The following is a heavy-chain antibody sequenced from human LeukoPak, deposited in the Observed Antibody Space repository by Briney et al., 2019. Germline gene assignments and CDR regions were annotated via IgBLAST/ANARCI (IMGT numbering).Heavy chain of an antibody. D-gene: IGHD3-22*01. J-gene: IGHJ5*02. CDR2: VHSSGRT. CDR1: GGSIRSISYY. Sequence: PSETLSLTCTVSGGSIRSISYYWGWIRQSPGKGLEWIGNVHSSGRTHSISSLKSRVSISLDTSNNQLSLRLSSVTAADTAVYYCVRDHPYDSSGANWFDPWGQGTLVTVSS. V-gene: IGHV4-39*07. CDR3: VRDHPYDSSGANWFDP.